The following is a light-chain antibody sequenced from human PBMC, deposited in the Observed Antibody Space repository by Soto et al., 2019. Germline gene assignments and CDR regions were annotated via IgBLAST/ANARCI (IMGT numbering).Light chain of an antibody. CDR1: QSLVHSDGIAY. Sequence: DVVMTQSPLSLPVTLGQPASISCRSSQSLVHSDGIAYFSWFQQRPGRSPRRLIYKVSNRDSGVPARFSGSGSGTDFALKISSVEPEDVGVYYCMQGTHWPITVGQGTRLEIK. CDR2: KVS. CDR3: MQGTHWPIT. V-gene: IGKV2-30*02. J-gene: IGKJ5*01.